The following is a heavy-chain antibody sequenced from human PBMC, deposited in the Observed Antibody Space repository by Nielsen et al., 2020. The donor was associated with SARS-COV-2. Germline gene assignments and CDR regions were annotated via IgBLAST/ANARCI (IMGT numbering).Heavy chain of an antibody. CDR1: GYSFISYW. CDR3: ARGDQWLVLGY. J-gene: IGHJ4*02. CDR2: IYPGDSDT. D-gene: IGHD6-19*01. Sequence: GGSLRLSCKGSGYSFISYWIGWVRQMPGKGLEWMGIIYPGDSDTRYSPSFQGQVTISADKSISTAYLQWSSLKASDTAMYYCARGDQWLVLGYWGQGTLVTVSS. V-gene: IGHV5-51*01.